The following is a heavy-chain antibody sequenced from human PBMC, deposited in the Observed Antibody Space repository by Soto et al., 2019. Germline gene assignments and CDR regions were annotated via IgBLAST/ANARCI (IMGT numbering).Heavy chain of an antibody. V-gene: IGHV1-69*01. J-gene: IGHJ4*02. CDR1: GGTFSSYA. D-gene: IGHD2-2*01. CDR2: IIPIFGTA. CDR3: ARDRGGGYQLHNPLGY. Sequence: QVQLVQSGAEVKKPGSSVKVSCKASGGTFSSYAISWVRQAPGQGLEWMGGIIPIFGTANYAQKFQGRVTITADESTSAAYMELSSLRSEDTAVYYCARDRGGGYQLHNPLGYWGQGTLVTVSS.